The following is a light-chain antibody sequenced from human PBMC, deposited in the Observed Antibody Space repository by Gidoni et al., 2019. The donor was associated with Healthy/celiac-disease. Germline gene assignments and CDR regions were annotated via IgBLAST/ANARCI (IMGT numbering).Light chain of an antibody. J-gene: IGLJ2*01. Sequence: QSALTQPRSVSGSPGQSVTISCTGTSSDVGGYNYVSWYQQHPGKAPKLMIYDVSKRPSGVPDLFSGSKSGNTASLTISGLQAEDEADYYCCSYAGSYTVVFGGGTKLTV. CDR1: SSDVGGYNY. V-gene: IGLV2-11*01. CDR3: CSYAGSYTVV. CDR2: DVS.